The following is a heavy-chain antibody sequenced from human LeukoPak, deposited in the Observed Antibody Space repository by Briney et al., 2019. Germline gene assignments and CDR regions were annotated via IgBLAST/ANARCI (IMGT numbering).Heavy chain of an antibody. D-gene: IGHD3-10*01. J-gene: IGHJ4*02. CDR1: GFTFSNYG. V-gene: IGHV3-33*01. CDR2: IWYDGSNK. CDR3: AGSYYNVFDY. Sequence: GGSLRLSCAASGFTFSNYGMHWGRQAPGKGLEWVALIWYDGSNKYYADSVKGRFTISRDNSKNTLYLQMNSLRAEDTAVYYCAGSYYNVFDYWGQGTLVTVSS.